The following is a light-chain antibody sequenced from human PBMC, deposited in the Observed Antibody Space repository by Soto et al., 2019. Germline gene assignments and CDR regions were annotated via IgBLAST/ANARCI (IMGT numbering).Light chain of an antibody. CDR3: QQYSSWPLT. CDR1: QSVGSD. Sequence: EILMTHSQATLSVSPGERATLSCRASQSVGSDLAWYQQKPGQAPRLVIYDIVTRATGVPTSSSGSGSGTEFTLTTISLQAEDVVVDYCQQYSSWPLTFGGGTKVDIK. V-gene: IGKV3D-15*01. J-gene: IGKJ4*01. CDR2: DIV.